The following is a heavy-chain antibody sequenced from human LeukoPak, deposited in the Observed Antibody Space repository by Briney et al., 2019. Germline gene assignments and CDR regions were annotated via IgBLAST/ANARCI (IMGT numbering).Heavy chain of an antibody. Sequence: ASVKVSCKAPGYTFTGYYMHWVRQAPGQGLEWMGWINPNSGNTGYAQKFQGRVTMTRNTSISTAYMELSSLRSEDTAAYYCARGRMFPEGYMDVWGKGTTVTVSS. D-gene: IGHD3-10*02. CDR1: GYTFTGYY. CDR3: ARGRMFPEGYMDV. CDR2: INPNSGNT. V-gene: IGHV1-8*02. J-gene: IGHJ6*03.